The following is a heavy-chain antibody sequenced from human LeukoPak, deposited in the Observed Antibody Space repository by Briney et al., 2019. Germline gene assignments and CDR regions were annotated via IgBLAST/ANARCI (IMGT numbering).Heavy chain of an antibody. CDR3: ARCWHYGSGSYYYYYYMDV. Sequence: ASVKVSCKASGYTFTSYGISWVRQAPGQGLEGMRWISAYNGNTNYAQKLQGRVTMTTDTSTSTAYMELRSLRSDDTAVYYCARCWHYGSGSYYYYYYMDVWGKGTTVTVSS. CDR1: GYTFTSYG. J-gene: IGHJ6*03. V-gene: IGHV1-18*01. CDR2: ISAYNGNT. D-gene: IGHD3-10*01.